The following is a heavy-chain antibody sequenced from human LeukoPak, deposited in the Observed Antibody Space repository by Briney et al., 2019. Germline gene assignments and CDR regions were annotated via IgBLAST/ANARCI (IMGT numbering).Heavy chain of an antibody. CDR3: ASHSGSYYFAFDI. D-gene: IGHD1-26*01. CDR1: GGTFSSYA. V-gene: IGHV1-69*13. J-gene: IGHJ3*02. Sequence: SVKVSCKASGGTFSSYAISWVRQAPGQGLEWMGGIIPIFGTANYAQKFQGRVTITADESTSTAYMELSSLRSEDTAVYYCASHSGSYYFAFDIWGQGTMVTVSS. CDR2: IIPIFGTA.